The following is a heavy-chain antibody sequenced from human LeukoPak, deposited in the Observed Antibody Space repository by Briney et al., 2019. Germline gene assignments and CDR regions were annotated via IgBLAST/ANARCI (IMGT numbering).Heavy chain of an antibody. V-gene: IGHV5-51*01. J-gene: IGHJ5*02. CDR1: GYSFSNYW. D-gene: IGHD6-19*01. CDR2: IYPGDSDT. CDR3: ARRDGYSSGWYSGWFDP. Sequence: GESLKISCKGSGYSFSNYWIGWVRQMPGKGLEWMGIIYPGDSDTRYSPSFQGQVTISADKSISTAYLQWSSLKASDTAMYYCARRDGYSSGWYSGWFDPWGQGTLVTVSS.